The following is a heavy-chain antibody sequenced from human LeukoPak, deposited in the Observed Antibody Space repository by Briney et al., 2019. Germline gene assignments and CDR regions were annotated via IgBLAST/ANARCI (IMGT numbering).Heavy chain of an antibody. J-gene: IGHJ4*02. CDR2: INGDGSST. D-gene: IGHD5/OR15-5a*01. CDR3: ARDSPITGTYLWFFDY. CDR1: GFTFSAYW. Sequence: PGGSLRLSCAASGFTFSAYWMHWVRQLPGKGLVWFSRINGDGSSTNYADSVTGRFTVSRDNAKNTLYLKMNSLRAEDTAIYYCARDSPITGTYLWFFDYWGQGALVTVSS. V-gene: IGHV3-74*01.